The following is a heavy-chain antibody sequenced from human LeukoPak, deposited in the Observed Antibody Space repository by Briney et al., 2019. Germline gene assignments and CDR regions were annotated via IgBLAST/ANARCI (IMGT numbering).Heavy chain of an antibody. V-gene: IGHV3-7*04. CDR1: GFTFSTYW. CDR3: ARVIPYAFDI. CDR2: IKQDGGEE. D-gene: IGHD3-16*02. Sequence: GGSLRLSCAASGFTFSTYWMNWVRQAPGKGLEWVANIKQDGGEEYYVDSVKGRFTISRDNAKNSLFLPMNSLRAEDTAVYYCARVIPYAFDIWGQGTMVTVSS. J-gene: IGHJ3*02.